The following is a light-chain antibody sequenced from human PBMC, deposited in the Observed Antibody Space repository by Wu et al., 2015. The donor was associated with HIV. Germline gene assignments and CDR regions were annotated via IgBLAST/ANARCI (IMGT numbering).Light chain of an antibody. CDR2: SAS. V-gene: IGKV3-20*01. J-gene: IGKJ1*01. CDR3: QQYSTSPQT. Sequence: EIVLTQSPDTLSLSLGGRATLSCRASQSFSSSFLAWYQQRPGQAPRLLIYSASTRATGIPDRFSGSGSGTDFTLTISSPEPEDSAVYYCQQYSTSPQTFGQGTKVEIK. CDR1: QSFSSSF.